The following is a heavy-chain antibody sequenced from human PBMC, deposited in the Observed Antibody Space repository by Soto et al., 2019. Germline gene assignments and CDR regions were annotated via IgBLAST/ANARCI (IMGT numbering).Heavy chain of an antibody. CDR2: IVVGSGNT. J-gene: IGHJ6*02. CDR1: GFTFTSSA. Sequence: SVKVSCKASGFTFTSSAVQWVRQARGQRLEWIGWIVVGSGNTNYAQKFQEKVTVTRDMSTSTAYMELSSVRSEDLAVYYCAAERISPYFNYGMDVWGQRTTVTVPS. CDR3: AAERISPYFNYGMDV. V-gene: IGHV1-58*01.